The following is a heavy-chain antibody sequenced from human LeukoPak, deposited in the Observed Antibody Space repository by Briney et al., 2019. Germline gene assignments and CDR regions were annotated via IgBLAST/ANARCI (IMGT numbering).Heavy chain of an antibody. CDR3: ARALGSYSDY. CDR2: MNDDGSSI. V-gene: IGHV3-74*01. J-gene: IGHJ4*02. Sequence: GGSLRLSCAGSGFTFSTSWMHWVPQAPGKALVWDSRMNDDGSSINYADSVKGRFTISRDNAKNTLYLQISSLRAEDTAVYYCARALGSYSDYWGQGTLVSVSS. CDR1: GFTFSTSW. D-gene: IGHD1-26*01.